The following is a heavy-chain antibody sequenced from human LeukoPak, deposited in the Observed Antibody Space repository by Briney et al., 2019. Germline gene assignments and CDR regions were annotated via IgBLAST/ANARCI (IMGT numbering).Heavy chain of an antibody. Sequence: SVKVSCKTSGGTFSSYAMSWVRQAPGQGLEWMGGIIPIFGTANYAQKFQGRVTITTDESTSTAYMGLSSLRSEDTAVYYCAETSGLTGTTSHDAFDIWGQGTMVTVSS. CDR3: AETSGLTGTTSHDAFDI. CDR1: GGTFSSYA. V-gene: IGHV1-69*05. CDR2: IIPIFGTA. J-gene: IGHJ3*02. D-gene: IGHD1-7*01.